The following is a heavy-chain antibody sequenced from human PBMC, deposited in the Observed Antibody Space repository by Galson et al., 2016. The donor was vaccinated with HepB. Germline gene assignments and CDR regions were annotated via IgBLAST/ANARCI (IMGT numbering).Heavy chain of an antibody. Sequence: SLRLSCAASGFTFSTHAMSWVRQAPGKGLEWVSSISSSSRYIYYADSVKGRFTSSRDNAKNSLFLRMNSLRAEDTAVYYCARGGPLEMSTILGFDYWGQGTLVTVSS. CDR3: ARGGPLEMSTILGFDY. V-gene: IGHV3-21*01. D-gene: IGHD5-24*01. CDR2: ISSSSRYI. CDR1: GFTFSTHA. J-gene: IGHJ4*02.